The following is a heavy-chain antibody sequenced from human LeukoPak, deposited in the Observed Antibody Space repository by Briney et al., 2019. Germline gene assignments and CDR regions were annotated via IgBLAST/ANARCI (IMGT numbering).Heavy chain of an antibody. D-gene: IGHD1-7*01. CDR2: INHSGST. CDR3: ARGLYWNFDAFDI. J-gene: IGHJ3*02. CDR1: GGSFSGCY. Sequence: SETLSLTCAVYGGSFSGCYWSWIRQPPGKGLEWIGEINHSGSTNYNPSLKSRVTISVDTSKNQFSLKLSSVTAADTAVYYCARGLYWNFDAFDIWGQGTMVTVSS. V-gene: IGHV4-34*01.